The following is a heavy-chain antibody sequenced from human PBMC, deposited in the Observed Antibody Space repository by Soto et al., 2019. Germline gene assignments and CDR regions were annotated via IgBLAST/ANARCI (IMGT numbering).Heavy chain of an antibody. CDR3: AREYRSRCSGGSGLAVQYFQH. V-gene: IGHV3-74*01. Sequence: EVQLVESGGGLVQPGGSLRLSCAASGFPFSSYWMHWVRQAPGKGLVWVSRINSDGSSTSYADSVKGRFTISRDNAKNTLYLQMNSLRAEDTAVYYCAREYRSRCSGGSGLAVQYFQHWGQGTLVTVSS. J-gene: IGHJ1*01. CDR1: GFPFSSYW. CDR2: INSDGSST. D-gene: IGHD2-15*01.